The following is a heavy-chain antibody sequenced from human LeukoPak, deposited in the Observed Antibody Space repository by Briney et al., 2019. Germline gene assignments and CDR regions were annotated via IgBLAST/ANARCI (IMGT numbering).Heavy chain of an antibody. CDR2: ITPNSGGT. Sequence: ASVKVSCKASGYTFIGYQMHWVRQAPGQGLEWMGRITPNSGGTNYAQKFQGRVTMTSDTSISTAYMELSRLRSDDSAVYYCARNSKYDILTRYLGQYYFDYWGQGTLVTVSS. CDR3: ARNSKYDILTRYLGQYYFDY. CDR1: GYTFIGYQ. V-gene: IGHV1-2*06. D-gene: IGHD3-9*01. J-gene: IGHJ4*02.